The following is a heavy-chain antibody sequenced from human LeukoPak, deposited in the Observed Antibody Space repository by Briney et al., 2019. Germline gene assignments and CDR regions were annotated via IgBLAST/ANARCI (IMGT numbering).Heavy chain of an antibody. CDR1: GYSFTSYW. D-gene: IGHD3-3*01. V-gene: IGHV5-51*01. CDR3: ARGLEGLYPFLNWFDP. CDR2: IYPGDSDT. J-gene: IGHJ5*02. Sequence: HGESLKISCKGSGYSFTSYWIGWVRQMPGKGLEWMGIIYPGDSDTRYSPSFQGQVTISADKSISTAYLQWSSLKASDTAMYYCARGLEGLYPFLNWFDPWGQGTLVTVSS.